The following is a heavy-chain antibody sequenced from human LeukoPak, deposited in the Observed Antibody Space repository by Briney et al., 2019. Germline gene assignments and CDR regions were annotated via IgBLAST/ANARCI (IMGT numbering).Heavy chain of an antibody. D-gene: IGHD6-13*01. Sequence: PSETLSLTCAVYGGSLSGYYWSWIRQPPGKGLEWIGEINHSGSTKYNPSLKSRVTISLSTSTNQFSLKLSSVTAADTAVYYCARSKQMQLVPAYYFTYWSQGTLVT. CDR3: ARSKQMQLVPAYYFTY. J-gene: IGHJ4*02. CDR2: INHSGST. CDR1: GGSLSGYY. V-gene: IGHV4-34*01.